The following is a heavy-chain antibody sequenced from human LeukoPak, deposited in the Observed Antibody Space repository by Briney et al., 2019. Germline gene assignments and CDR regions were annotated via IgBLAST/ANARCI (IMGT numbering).Heavy chain of an antibody. Sequence: PSETLSLTCAVYGGSFSGYYWSWIRQPPRKGLEWIGEINHSGSTNYNPSLKSRVTISVDTSKNQFSLKLSSVTAADTAVYYCARGGRGYSYGSRSNYYYDSSGYPLGYWGQGTLVTVSS. V-gene: IGHV4-34*01. CDR1: GGSFSGYY. J-gene: IGHJ4*02. CDR3: ARGGRGYSYGSRSNYYYDSSGYPLGY. D-gene: IGHD3-22*01. CDR2: INHSGST.